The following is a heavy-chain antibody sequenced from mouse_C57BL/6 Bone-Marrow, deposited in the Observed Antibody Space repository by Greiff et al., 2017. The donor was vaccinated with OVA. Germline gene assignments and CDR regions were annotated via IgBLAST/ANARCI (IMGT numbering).Heavy chain of an antibody. CDR1: GFTFSSYG. Sequence: DVKLQESGGDLVKPGGSLKLSCAASGFTFSSYGMSWVRQTPDKRLEWVATISSGGSYTYYPDSVKGRFTISRDNAKNTLYLQMSSLKSEDTAMYYCARGGVSSLYWYFDVWGTGTTVTVSS. J-gene: IGHJ1*03. CDR3: ARGGVSSLYWYFDV. V-gene: IGHV5-6*02. CDR2: ISSGGSYT. D-gene: IGHD1-1*01.